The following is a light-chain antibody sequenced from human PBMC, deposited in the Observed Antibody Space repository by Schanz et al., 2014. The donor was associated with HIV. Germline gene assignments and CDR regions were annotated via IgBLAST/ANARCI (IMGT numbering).Light chain of an antibody. J-gene: IGLJ2*01. CDR1: TSDVGAYNF. V-gene: IGLV2-8*01. Sequence: QSALTQPASVSGSPGQSITISCTGTTSDVGAYNFVSWYQQHPGKAPKLMIYDVTKRPLGVPDRFSGSKSGNTASLTVSGLQDDDEADYYCSSYAGGNKVIFGGGTKLTVL. CDR2: DVT. CDR3: SSYAGGNKVI.